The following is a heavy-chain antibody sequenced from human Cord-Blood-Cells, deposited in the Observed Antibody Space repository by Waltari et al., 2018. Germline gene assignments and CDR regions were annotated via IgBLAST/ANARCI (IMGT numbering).Heavy chain of an antibody. CDR2: IVSVSGYI. D-gene: IGHD6-19*01. J-gene: IGHJ4*02. CDR3: AREGYSSGWYVY. V-gene: IGHV3-21*01. CDR1: GFTLRSYS. Sequence: EVQLVESGGGLVKPGGSLRLSCAASGFTLRSYSINWVRRAPGKRLEWVTTIVSVSGYIDYEDSVKGQSTISGDNAKNSLYLQMNSLRSVDTAVYYCAREGYSSGWYVYWGQGTLVTVSS.